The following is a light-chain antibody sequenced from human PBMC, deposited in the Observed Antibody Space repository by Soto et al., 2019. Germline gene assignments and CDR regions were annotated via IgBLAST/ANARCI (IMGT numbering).Light chain of an antibody. CDR1: SSDVGGYNY. CDR3: SSYAGSNKYVV. Sequence: QSALTQPPSASGSPGQSVTISCTGTSSDVGGYNYVSWYQQHPGKAPKLMIYEVSKRPSGVPDRFSGSKSGNTASLTVSGLQAEDEADYYCSSYAGSNKYVVFGGWTKLTVL. J-gene: IGLJ2*01. V-gene: IGLV2-8*01. CDR2: EVS.